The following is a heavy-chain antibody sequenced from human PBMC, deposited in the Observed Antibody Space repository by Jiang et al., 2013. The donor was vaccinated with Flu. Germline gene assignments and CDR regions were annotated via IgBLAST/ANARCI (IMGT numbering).Heavy chain of an antibody. V-gene: IGHV5-51*01. J-gene: IGHJ4*02. CDR3: ARANSSWTGNFDY. D-gene: IGHD6-13*01. CDR2: IYPGDSDT. Sequence: IGWVRQMPGKGLEWMGIIYPGDSDTRYSPSFQGQVTISADKSISTAYLQWSSLKASDTAMYYCARANSSWTGNFDYWGQGTLVTVSS.